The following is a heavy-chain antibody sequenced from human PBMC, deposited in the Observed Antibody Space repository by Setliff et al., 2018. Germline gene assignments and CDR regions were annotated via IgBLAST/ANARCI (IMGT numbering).Heavy chain of an antibody. D-gene: IGHD6-19*01. CDR3: ARATSGWYSAHYYYMDV. CDR1: GGSVNSGYDN. Sequence: SEPLSLTCTVSGGSVNSGYDNWNWLRQPAGKGLEWIGHINRRGSTNFTPSLKSRVTISLDTSKNQFSLNLTSVTAADTAVYYCARATSGWYSAHYYYMDVWGKGTTGTVS. V-gene: IGHV4-61*09. J-gene: IGHJ6*03. CDR2: INRRGST.